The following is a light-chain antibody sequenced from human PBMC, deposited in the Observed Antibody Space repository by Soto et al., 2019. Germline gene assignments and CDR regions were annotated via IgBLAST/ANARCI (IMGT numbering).Light chain of an antibody. V-gene: IGKV1-27*01. Sequence: DIQVTQSPSSLSASVGDRVTITCRASRCLRNYLALYQQKPGKVPKLLIYDASTLQSGAPSRFSGRGSGTDFTLTISSLQPEDVATYYCQKYDSAPLTFGGGPRVEIK. CDR3: QKYDSAPLT. CDR2: DAS. J-gene: IGKJ4*01. CDR1: RCLRNY.